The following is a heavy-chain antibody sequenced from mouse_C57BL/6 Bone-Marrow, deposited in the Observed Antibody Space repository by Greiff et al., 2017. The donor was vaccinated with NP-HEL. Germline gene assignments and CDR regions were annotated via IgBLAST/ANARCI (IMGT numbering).Heavy chain of an antibody. V-gene: IGHV1-52*01. Sequence: LQQPGAELVRPGSSVKLSCKASGYTFTSYWMHWVKQRPIQGLEWIGNIDPSDSETHYNQKFKDKATLTVDKSSSTAYMQLSSLTSEDSAVYYCAVITTVVGETDYFDYWGQGTTLTVSS. D-gene: IGHD1-1*01. CDR3: AVITTVVGETDYFDY. J-gene: IGHJ2*01. CDR2: IDPSDSET. CDR1: GYTFTSYW.